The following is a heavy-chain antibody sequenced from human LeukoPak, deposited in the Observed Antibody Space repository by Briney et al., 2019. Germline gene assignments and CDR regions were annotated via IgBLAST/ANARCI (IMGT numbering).Heavy chain of an antibody. CDR1: GFSFSTYG. CDR3: ARVAVAAPGSAEYFQH. Sequence: GGSLRLSCAASGFSFSTYGMHWVRQAPGKGLQWVAVIWYDGSNTHHADSVKGRFTTSRDNSKNTLYLQMDSLRAEDTAVYYCARVAVAAPGSAEYFQHWGQGTLVSVCS. J-gene: IGHJ1*01. V-gene: IGHV3-33*01. CDR2: IWYDGSNT. D-gene: IGHD3-10*01.